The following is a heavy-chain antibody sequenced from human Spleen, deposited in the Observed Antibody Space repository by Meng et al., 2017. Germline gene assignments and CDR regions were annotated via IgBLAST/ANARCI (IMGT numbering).Heavy chain of an antibody. Sequence: QVQLQESGPGLVKPSETLSLTCSLSGGSFSSYYWSWIRQPPGKGLEWIGYIYFGGNTNYNPSLKSRVTISVDTSKKQFSLKVSSVTAADTAVYYCARAMGFRAGMDVWGQGTTVTVSS. V-gene: IGHV4-59*01. CDR2: IYFGGNT. CDR3: ARAMGFRAGMDV. CDR1: GGSFSSYY. D-gene: IGHD5-24*01. J-gene: IGHJ6*02.